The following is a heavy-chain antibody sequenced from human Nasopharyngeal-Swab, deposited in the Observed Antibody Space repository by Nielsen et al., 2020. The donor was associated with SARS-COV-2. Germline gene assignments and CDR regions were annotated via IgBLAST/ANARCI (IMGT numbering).Heavy chain of an antibody. V-gene: IGHV3-74*01. J-gene: IGHJ4*02. CDR2: INSDVSST. D-gene: IGHD3-10*01. CDR1: GFTFSSYW. Sequence: GESLKISCAASGFTFSSYWMHWVRQAPGKGLVWVSRINSDVSSTSYADSVKGRFTISRDNAKNTLYLQMNSLRAEDTAVYYCARSYGSGSYYNVDYWGQGTLVTVSS. CDR3: ARSYGSGSYYNVDY.